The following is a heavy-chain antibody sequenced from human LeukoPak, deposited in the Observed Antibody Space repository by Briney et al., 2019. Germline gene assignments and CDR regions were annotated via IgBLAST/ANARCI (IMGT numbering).Heavy chain of an antibody. CDR1: GFTFSNYN. CDR3: ARQYYYDSSGYFDY. V-gene: IGHV3-48*02. Sequence: GGSLRLSCAASGFTFSNYNMNWVRQAPGKGLEWVSYISSSTSTIYYADSVKGRFTISRDNAKNSLYLQMNSLRDEDTAVYYCARQYYYDSSGYFDYWGQGTLVTVSS. CDR2: ISSSTSTI. J-gene: IGHJ4*02. D-gene: IGHD3-22*01.